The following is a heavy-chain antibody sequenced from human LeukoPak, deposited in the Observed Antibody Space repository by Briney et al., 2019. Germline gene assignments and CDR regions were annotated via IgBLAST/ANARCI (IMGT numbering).Heavy chain of an antibody. CDR3: SRDNWYHRC. J-gene: IGHJ4*02. Sequence: GGSLSLSCAASGFTFSSHCMSWVRQAPGKGLEWVAYIKEDGSQKYYVDSVEGRFTISRDNAKNSLWLQMNSLTANDTAVYYCSRDNWYHRCWGQGTLVTVSS. D-gene: IGHD2-2*01. V-gene: IGHV3-7*04. CDR1: GFTFSSHC. CDR2: IKEDGSQK.